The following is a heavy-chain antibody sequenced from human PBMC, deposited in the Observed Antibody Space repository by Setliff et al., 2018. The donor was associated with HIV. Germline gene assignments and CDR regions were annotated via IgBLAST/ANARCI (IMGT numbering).Heavy chain of an antibody. V-gene: IGHV1-24*01. CDR1: GYTLTELS. CDR2: FDPEDGEA. CDR3: ATRTRWIQLSFDGIFDY. J-gene: IGHJ4*02. Sequence: VASVKVSCKVSGYTLTELSIHWVRQAFGKGLEWMGGFDPEDGEAIYAQKFQGRVIMTEDTSTDTAYMELSSLTSGDAAVYYCATRTRWIQLSFDGIFDYWGQGTPVTVSS. D-gene: IGHD5-18*01.